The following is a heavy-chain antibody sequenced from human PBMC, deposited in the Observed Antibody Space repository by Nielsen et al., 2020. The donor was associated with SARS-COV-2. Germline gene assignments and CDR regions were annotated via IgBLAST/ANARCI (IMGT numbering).Heavy chain of an antibody. Sequence: SETLSLTCTVSGGSISSYYWSWIRQPPGKGLEWIGYIYYSGSTNYNPSLKSRVTISVDTSKNQFSLKLSSVTAADTAVYYCARSVYSGSYRRFYYYYMDVWGKGTTVTVSS. CDR3: ARSVYSGSYRRFYYYYMDV. D-gene: IGHD1-26*01. J-gene: IGHJ6*03. CDR1: GGSISSYY. CDR2: IYYSGST. V-gene: IGHV4-59*08.